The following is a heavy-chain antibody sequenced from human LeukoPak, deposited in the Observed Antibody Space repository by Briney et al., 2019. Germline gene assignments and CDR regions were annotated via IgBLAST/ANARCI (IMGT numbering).Heavy chain of an antibody. V-gene: IGHV4-39*07. CDR2: IYYSGST. Sequence: SETLSLTCPVSGGSISSSSYYWDWTGPPPGKGLEWMGSIYYSGSTYYNPSLKSRVTISVDTSKNQFSLKLSSVTAADTAVYYCAREGPRITMIVVVDDAFDIWGQGTMVTVSS. CDR1: GGSISSSSYY. D-gene: IGHD3-22*01. CDR3: AREGPRITMIVVVDDAFDI. J-gene: IGHJ3*02.